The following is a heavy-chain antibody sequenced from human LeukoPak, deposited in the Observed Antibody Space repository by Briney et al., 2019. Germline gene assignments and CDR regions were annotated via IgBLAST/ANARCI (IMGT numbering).Heavy chain of an antibody. CDR2: IIPIFGTA. Sequence: SVEVSCKASGGTFSSYAISWVRQAPGQGLEWMGGIIPIFGTANYAQKFQGRVTITADESTSTAYMELSSLRSEDTAVYYCARAVPAAKRGVRFDPWGQGTLVTVSS. D-gene: IGHD2-2*01. J-gene: IGHJ5*02. CDR1: GGTFSSYA. V-gene: IGHV1-69*13. CDR3: ARAVPAAKRGVRFDP.